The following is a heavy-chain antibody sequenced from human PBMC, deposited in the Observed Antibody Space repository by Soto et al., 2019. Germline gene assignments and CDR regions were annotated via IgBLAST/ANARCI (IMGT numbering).Heavy chain of an antibody. CDR1: GFTFSNYA. CDR3: ARKGGSFYGPFDY. J-gene: IGHJ4*02. CDR2: IRGTDGTT. V-gene: IGHV3-23*01. D-gene: IGHD1-26*01. Sequence: GGSLRLSCAASGFTFSNYAMSWVRQAPGKGLEWVSTIRGTDGTTYYADSVKGRFTISRDNSKNTLYLQMNSLRAEDTAIYYCARKGGSFYGPFDYWGQGTLVTVSS.